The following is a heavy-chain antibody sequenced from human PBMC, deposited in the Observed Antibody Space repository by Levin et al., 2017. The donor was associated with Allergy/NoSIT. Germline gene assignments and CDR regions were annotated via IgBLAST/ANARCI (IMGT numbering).Heavy chain of an antibody. Sequence: GGSLRLSCAASGFTFSSYWMHWVRQAPGKGLVWVSRINSDGSSTSYADSVKGRFTISRDNAKNTLYLQMNSLRAEDTAVYYCARVRSSGWYDDAFDIWGQGTMVTVSS. CDR3: ARVRSSGWYDDAFDI. J-gene: IGHJ3*02. V-gene: IGHV3-74*01. CDR1: GFTFSSYW. D-gene: IGHD6-19*01. CDR2: INSDGSST.